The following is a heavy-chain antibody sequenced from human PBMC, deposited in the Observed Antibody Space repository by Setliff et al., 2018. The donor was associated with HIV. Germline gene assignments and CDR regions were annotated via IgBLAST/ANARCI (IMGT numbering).Heavy chain of an antibody. Sequence: SETLSLTCAVYGGSFSVYYWSWIRRPPGKGLEWIGEINHSGSTNYNPSLKSRVTISVDTSKNQFSLKLTSVTAADTAVYYCARTLRAAAMGYFDYWGQGTLVTVSS. CDR1: GGSFSVYY. V-gene: IGHV4-34*01. CDR2: INHSGST. J-gene: IGHJ4*02. D-gene: IGHD5-18*01. CDR3: ARTLRAAAMGYFDY.